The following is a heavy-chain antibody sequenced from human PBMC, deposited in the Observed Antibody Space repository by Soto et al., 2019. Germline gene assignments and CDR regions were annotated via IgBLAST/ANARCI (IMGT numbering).Heavy chain of an antibody. CDR1: GFTFSSYA. D-gene: IGHD6-13*01. V-gene: IGHV3-23*01. J-gene: IGHJ4*02. CDR2: ISGSGGST. Sequence: GGSLRLSCAASGFTFSSYAMSWVRQAPGKGLEWVSAISGSGGSTYYADSVKGRFTISRDNSKNTLYLQMNSLRAEDTAVYYCANGISSLLWGIAAANAFDYWGQGTLVTVSS. CDR3: ANGISSLLWGIAAANAFDY.